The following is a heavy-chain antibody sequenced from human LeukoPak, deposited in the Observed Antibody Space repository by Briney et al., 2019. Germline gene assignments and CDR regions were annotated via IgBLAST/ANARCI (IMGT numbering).Heavy chain of an antibody. CDR3: ARDQWLRGQEYGGTTY. D-gene: IGHD5-12*01. CDR1: GYTFTGYY. CDR2: INPNSGGT. Sequence: ASVKVSCKASGYTFTGYYMHWVRQAPGQGLEWMGWINPNSGGTNYAQKFQGRVTMTRDTSISTAYMELSRLRSDDTAVYYCARDQWLRGQEYGGTTYWGQGTPVTVPS. J-gene: IGHJ4*02. V-gene: IGHV1-2*02.